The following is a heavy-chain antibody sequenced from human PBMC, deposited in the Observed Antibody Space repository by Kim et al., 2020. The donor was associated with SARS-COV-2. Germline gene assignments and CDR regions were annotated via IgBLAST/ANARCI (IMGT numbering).Heavy chain of an antibody. CDR2: IYYSGST. J-gene: IGHJ6*02. Sequence: SETLSLTCTVSGGSISSYYWSWIRQPPGKGLEWIGYIYYSGSTNYNPSLKSRVTISVDTSKNQFSLKLSSVTAADTAVYYCASGPGSYYYYGMDVWGQGTTVTVSS. D-gene: IGHD7-27*01. CDR3: ASGPGSYYYYGMDV. V-gene: IGHV4-59*13. CDR1: GGSISSYY.